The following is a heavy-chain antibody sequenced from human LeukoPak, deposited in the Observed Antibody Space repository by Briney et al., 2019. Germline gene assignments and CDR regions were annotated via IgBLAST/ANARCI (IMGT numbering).Heavy chain of an antibody. CDR2: ISSSSSTI. Sequence: GGSLGLSCAASGFTFSSYSMNWVCQAPGKGLEWVSYISSSSSTIYYADSVKGRFTISRDNAKNSLYLQMNSLRAEDTAVYYCAGSYSSSWYGVDYWGQGTLVTVSS. CDR3: AGSYSSSWYGVDY. V-gene: IGHV3-48*01. D-gene: IGHD6-13*01. J-gene: IGHJ4*02. CDR1: GFTFSSYS.